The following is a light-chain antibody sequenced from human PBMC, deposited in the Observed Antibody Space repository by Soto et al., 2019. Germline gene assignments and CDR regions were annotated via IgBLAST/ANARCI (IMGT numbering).Light chain of an antibody. J-gene: IGLJ3*02. Sequence: QSALTQPPSASGSPGHSVTISCTGTSSDVGGYRYVSWYQQHPGKVPKLMIYEVSNRPSEVSNRFSGSKSGNTASLTISGLQAEDEAYYYCSSYTTSSAVVFGGGTKLTVL. V-gene: IGLV2-14*01. CDR2: EVS. CDR3: SSYTTSSAVV. CDR1: SSDVGGYRY.